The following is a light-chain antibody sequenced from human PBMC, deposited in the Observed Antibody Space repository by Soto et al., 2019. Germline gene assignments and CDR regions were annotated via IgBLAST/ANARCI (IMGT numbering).Light chain of an antibody. CDR2: GAS. Sequence: EIVMTQSPATLSVSPGERATLSCRASQSVSSNLAWYQQKPGETPSKLIYGASTRVTSIPPRFSGSGYGTEFSLTISSLQSEDFAVYYCQQYNNRTPKTFGQGTKVDIK. CDR3: QQYNNRTPKT. J-gene: IGKJ1*01. V-gene: IGKV3-15*01. CDR1: QSVSSN.